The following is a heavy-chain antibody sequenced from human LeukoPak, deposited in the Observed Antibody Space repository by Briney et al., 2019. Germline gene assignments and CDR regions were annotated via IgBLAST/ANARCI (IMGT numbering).Heavy chain of an antibody. D-gene: IGHD1-26*01. CDR1: GHTFTDYY. Sequence: GASVKVSCRASGHTFTDYYVHWVRQAPGQGLEWMGWINPNSGGTFSAQNFQGRVTMTRDTSLSTAYMELSRLRSDDTAVYYCARGGGRYSNSWGQGALVTVSS. J-gene: IGHJ4*02. CDR3: ARGGGRYSNS. V-gene: IGHV1-2*02. CDR2: INPNSGGT.